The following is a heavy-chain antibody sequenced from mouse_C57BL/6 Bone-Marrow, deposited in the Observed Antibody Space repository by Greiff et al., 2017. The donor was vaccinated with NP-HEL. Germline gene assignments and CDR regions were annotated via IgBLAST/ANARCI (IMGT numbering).Heavy chain of an antibody. J-gene: IGHJ3*01. CDR2: IYPGDGDT. CDR1: GYEFSNYW. Sequence: VKLLQSGAELVKPGASVKISCKASGYEFSNYWMNWVKQRPGKGLEWIGQIYPGDGDTNYNGKFKDKATLTADKSSSTAYMQLSRLTSENSAVYYGARGAYGGQGTLVTVTA. CDR3: ARGAY. V-gene: IGHV1-80*01.